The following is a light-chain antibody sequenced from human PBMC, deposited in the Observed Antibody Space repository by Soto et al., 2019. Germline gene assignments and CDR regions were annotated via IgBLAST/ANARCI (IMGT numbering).Light chain of an antibody. V-gene: IGLV2-18*02. J-gene: IGLJ1*01. CDR2: QVS. Sequence: QSVLTQPPSVSGSPGQSVTISCTGISSDIGSYNRVPWYQQPPGTAPKLMIFQVSNRPSGVSNRFSGSKSGNTASLTISGLQAEDEAHYYCSSYARTGTLYVFGTGPKVTXL. CDR1: SSDIGSYNR. CDR3: SSYARTGTLYV.